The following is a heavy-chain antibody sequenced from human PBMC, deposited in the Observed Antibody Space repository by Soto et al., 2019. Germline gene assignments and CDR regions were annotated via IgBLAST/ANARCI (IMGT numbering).Heavy chain of an antibody. J-gene: IGHJ4*02. CDR2: ISGSGGDT. CDR3: AKHIGTLTGTSDY. CDR1: GFTFSSYG. Sequence: EVQLLESGGGLVQPGGSLRVSCAASGFTFSSYGMSWVRQAPGKGLEWVSVISGSGGDTYYADSVKGRFTVSRDNSKNTLYLQMKSLRAEDTAVYFCAKHIGTLTGTSDYWGQGTLVTVSS. V-gene: IGHV3-23*01. D-gene: IGHD4-17*01.